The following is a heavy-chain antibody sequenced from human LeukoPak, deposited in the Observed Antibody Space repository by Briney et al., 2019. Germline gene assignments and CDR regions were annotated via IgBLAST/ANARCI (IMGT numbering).Heavy chain of an antibody. D-gene: IGHD5-18*01. Sequence: PGGSLRLSCAASGFTFSSYGMHWVRQAPGKGLEWVAVISYDGSNKYYAGSVKGRFTISRDNSKNTLYLQMNSLRAEDTAVYYCAKSIQLWRVPIDYWGQGTLVTVSS. V-gene: IGHV3-30*18. CDR3: AKSIQLWRVPIDY. CDR1: GFTFSSYG. CDR2: ISYDGSNK. J-gene: IGHJ4*02.